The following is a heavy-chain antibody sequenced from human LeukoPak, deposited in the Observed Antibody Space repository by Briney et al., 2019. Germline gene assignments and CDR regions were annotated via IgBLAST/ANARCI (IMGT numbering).Heavy chain of an antibody. CDR3: ARDPPGVRDGYNTIDY. Sequence: GGSLRLSCAASGFTFSTYWMSWVRQASGKGLEWLANIKFDGTEQNYVGSVKGRFTISRDNAKNSLFLQMNSLRAEDTAAYYCARDPPGVRDGYNTIDYWGQGTLVTVSS. CDR1: GFTFSTYW. J-gene: IGHJ4*02. CDR2: IKFDGTEQ. V-gene: IGHV3-7*04. D-gene: IGHD5-24*01.